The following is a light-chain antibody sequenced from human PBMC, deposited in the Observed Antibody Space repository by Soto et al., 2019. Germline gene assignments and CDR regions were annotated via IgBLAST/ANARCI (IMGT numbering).Light chain of an antibody. J-gene: IGKJ2*01. Sequence: IQMTQSPSTLSASVGDRVIITCRASQSISSWLAWYQQKPGKAPKLLIYRASNLQNGVPSRFSGSGSGTEFTLTINNLQPDDFATYYCQRYDSSSYTFGQGTKLEIK. CDR1: QSISSW. V-gene: IGKV1-5*03. CDR2: RAS. CDR3: QRYDSSSYT.